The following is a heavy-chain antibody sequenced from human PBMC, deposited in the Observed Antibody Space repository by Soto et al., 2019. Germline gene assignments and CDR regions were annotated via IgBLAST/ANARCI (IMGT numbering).Heavy chain of an antibody. V-gene: IGHV4-61*08. J-gene: IGHJ6*02. CDR3: ARAYYDFWSGYSWHYYYGMDV. Sequence: SETLSLTCTVSGGSISSGGYYWSWIRQPPGKGLEWIGYIYYSGSTNYNPSLKSRVTISVDTSKNQFSLKLSSVTAAYTAVYYCARAYYDFWSGYSWHYYYGMDVWGQGTTVTVSS. CDR1: GGSISSGGYY. D-gene: IGHD3-3*01. CDR2: IYYSGST.